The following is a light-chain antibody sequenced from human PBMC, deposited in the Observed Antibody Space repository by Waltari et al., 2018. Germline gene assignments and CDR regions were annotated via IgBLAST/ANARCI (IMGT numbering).Light chain of an antibody. V-gene: IGKV3-20*01. CDR1: QSVDKY. J-gene: IGKJ1*01. CDR3: QKYNSLPAT. Sequence: EIVLTQSPGTLSLSPGERATLSCRASQSVDKYLAWYQQKPGQAPRLLIYHTSTRATGIPDRFSGSGFGTDFSLTISRLEPGDFAVYYCQKYNSLPATFGQGTKVEVK. CDR2: HTS.